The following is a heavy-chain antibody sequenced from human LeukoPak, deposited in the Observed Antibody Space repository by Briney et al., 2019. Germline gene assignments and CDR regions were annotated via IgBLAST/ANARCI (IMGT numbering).Heavy chain of an antibody. V-gene: IGHV4-30-2*01. CDR1: GGSISSGGYY. Sequence: SETLSLTCTVSGGSISSGGYYWSWIRQPPGKGLEWIGYIYHSGSTYYNPSLKSRVTISVDTSKNQFSLKLSSVTAADTAVYYCARRNFGRALAKKTAGNDYWGQGTLVTVSS. J-gene: IGHJ4*02. CDR2: IYHSGST. D-gene: IGHD6-13*01. CDR3: ARRNFGRALAKKTAGNDY.